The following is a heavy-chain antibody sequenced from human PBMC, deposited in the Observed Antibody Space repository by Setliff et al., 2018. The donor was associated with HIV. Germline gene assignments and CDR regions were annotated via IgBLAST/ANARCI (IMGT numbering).Heavy chain of an antibody. Sequence: LSLTCTVSGDSISSGSNYWSWIRQPAGKGLEWIGRIYTSGPRYNPSLENRVTISVDTSKSQFFLMLSSVTAADTAVYYCARDRRDDYYLTAYFDSLGQGTVVTVSS. V-gene: IGHV4-61*02. J-gene: IGHJ4*02. CDR3: ARDRRDDYYLTAYFDS. D-gene: IGHD1-26*01. CDR2: IYTSGP. CDR1: GDSISSGSNY.